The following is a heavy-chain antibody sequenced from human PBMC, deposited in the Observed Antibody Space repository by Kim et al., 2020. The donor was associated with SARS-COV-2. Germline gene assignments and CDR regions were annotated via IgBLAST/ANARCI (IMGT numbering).Heavy chain of an antibody. D-gene: IGHD3-9*01. CDR3: VRHGSHFDWLFRTGELPGAVDY. CDR1: GYSFTGYW. Sequence: GESLKISCKGSGYSFTGYWIGWVRQMPGKGLEWMGVIYPRDSNPRYSPSFQGQVTISADKSISTAYLQWSSLKASDTAMYYCVRHGSHFDWLFRTGELPGAVDYWGQGTLVTVSS. CDR2: IYPRDSNP. J-gene: IGHJ4*02. V-gene: IGHV5-51*01.